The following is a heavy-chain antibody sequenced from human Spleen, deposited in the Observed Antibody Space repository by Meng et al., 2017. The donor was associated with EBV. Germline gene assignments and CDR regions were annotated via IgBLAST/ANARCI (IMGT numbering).Heavy chain of an antibody. Sequence: QVQLQQWGAGLLKPSETLSLPCAVSGGSFSGHYWTWIRQPPGKGLEWIGEINHSGSTNYNPSLKSRVTISVDTSKNQFSLKLSSVTAADTAVYYCARGYCSGGSCYSDYWGQGTLVTVSS. CDR3: ARGYCSGGSCYSDY. J-gene: IGHJ4*02. V-gene: IGHV4-34*02. CDR2: INHSGST. D-gene: IGHD2-15*01. CDR1: GGSFSGHY.